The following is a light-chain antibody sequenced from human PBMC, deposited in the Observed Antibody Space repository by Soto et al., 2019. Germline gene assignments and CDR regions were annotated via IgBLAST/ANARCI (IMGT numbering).Light chain of an antibody. CDR2: DAS. CDR1: QSVSSSY. Sequence: IVLTQSPATLSLSPGERATLSCGASQSVSSSYLAWYQLKPGLAPRLLIYDASSRATGTPDRLSGTGSATDFTLTISRLEPEDFAVYYCQHFGGTTFTFGQGTRLEIK. V-gene: IGKV3D-20*01. J-gene: IGKJ5*01. CDR3: QHFGGTTFT.